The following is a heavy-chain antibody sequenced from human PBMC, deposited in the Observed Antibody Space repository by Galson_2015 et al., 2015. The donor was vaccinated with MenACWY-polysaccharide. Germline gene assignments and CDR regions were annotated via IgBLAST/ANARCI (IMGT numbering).Heavy chain of an antibody. Sequence: SLRLSCAASGFTFSDYAIHWVRQAPGKGLEWVAVISFDGQYSGFADSVRGRFTISRDNSIYTVYLRMNGLRIEDTAVYHCARGRYMGPDADFDPWGQGTLVAVSS. CDR2: ISFDGQYS. CDR3: ARGRYMGPDADFDP. V-gene: IGHV3-30*04. CDR1: GFTFSDYA. D-gene: IGHD6-19*01. J-gene: IGHJ5*02.